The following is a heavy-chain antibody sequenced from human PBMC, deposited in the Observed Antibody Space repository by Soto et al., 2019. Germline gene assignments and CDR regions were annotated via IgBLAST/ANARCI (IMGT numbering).Heavy chain of an antibody. Sequence: ASAKVSCKASGYTFTGYYMHWVRQAPGQGLEWMGWINPNSGGTNYAQKFQGWVTMTRDTSISTAYMELSRLRSDDTAVYYCARGGVVPAAHDAFDIWGQGTMVTVSS. CDR1: GYTFTGYY. CDR3: ARGGVVPAAHDAFDI. D-gene: IGHD2-2*01. V-gene: IGHV1-2*04. CDR2: INPNSGGT. J-gene: IGHJ3*02.